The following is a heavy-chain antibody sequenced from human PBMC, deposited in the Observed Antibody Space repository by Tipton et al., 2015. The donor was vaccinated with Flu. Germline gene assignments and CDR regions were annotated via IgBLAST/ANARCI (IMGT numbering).Heavy chain of an antibody. Sequence: QVQLVQSGAEVKEPGASVKVSCKASGYTVSGHYMHWIRQAPGQGLEWMGWINPKSGDTKYAQNFQGRVTMTRDTSITTVYMELTGLTSDETAIYYCERKWIKRWKQDYDYWGQGTQVTVSS. CDR1: GYTVSGHY. D-gene: IGHD5-12*01. CDR2: INPKSGDT. CDR3: ERKWIKRWKQDYDY. J-gene: IGHJ4*02. V-gene: IGHV1-2*02.